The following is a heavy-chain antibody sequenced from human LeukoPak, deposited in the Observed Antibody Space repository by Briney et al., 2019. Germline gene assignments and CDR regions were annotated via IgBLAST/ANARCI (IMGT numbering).Heavy chain of an antibody. J-gene: IGHJ3*02. D-gene: IGHD3-10*01. CDR3: ARDRYYGSGRDAFDI. Sequence: GASVKVSCKASGYTFTSYGISWVRQAPGQGLEWVGWISAYNGNTNYAQKLQGRVTMTTDTSTSTAYMELRSLRSDDTAVYYCARDRYYGSGRDAFDIWGQGTMVTVSS. V-gene: IGHV1-18*01. CDR2: ISAYNGNT. CDR1: GYTFTSYG.